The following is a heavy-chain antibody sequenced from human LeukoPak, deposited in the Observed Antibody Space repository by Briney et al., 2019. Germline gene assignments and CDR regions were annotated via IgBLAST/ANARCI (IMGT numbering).Heavy chain of an antibody. D-gene: IGHD1-1*01. CDR2: MWYDGSNK. V-gene: IGHV3-33*06. J-gene: IGHJ4*02. CDR3: AKAAATGTTVFDY. CDR1: GFTFSSYG. Sequence: PGRSLRLSCAASGFTFSSYGMHWVRQAPGKGLEWVAVMWYDGSNKYYADSVKGRFTISRDNSKNTLYLQMNSLRAEDTAVYYCAKAAATGTTVFDYWGQGTLVTVSS.